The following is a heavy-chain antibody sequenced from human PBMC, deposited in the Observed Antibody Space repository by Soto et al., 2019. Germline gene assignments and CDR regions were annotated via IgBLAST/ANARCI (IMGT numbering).Heavy chain of an antibody. J-gene: IGHJ4*02. V-gene: IGHV4-34*01. Sequence: SETLSLTCAVYGGSFSGYYWSWIRQPPGKGLEWIGEINHSGSTNYNPFLKSRVTISVDTSKNQFSLKLSSVTAADTAVYYCAVVVVAATGLFDSWGQRAVVMVSA. CDR3: AVVVVAATGLFDS. D-gene: IGHD2-15*01. CDR1: GGSFSGYY. CDR2: INHSGST.